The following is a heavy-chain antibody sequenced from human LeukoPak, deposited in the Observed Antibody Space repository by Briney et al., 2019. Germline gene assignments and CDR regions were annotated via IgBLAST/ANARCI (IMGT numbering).Heavy chain of an antibody. V-gene: IGHV3-7*01. CDR1: GFTFSSYW. J-gene: IGHJ6*03. CDR3: ARVGAARYYYYYMDV. CDR2: IKQDGSEQ. D-gene: IGHD2-15*01. Sequence: PGGSLRLSCAASGFTFSSYWMSWVRQAPGKGLEWVANIKQDGSEQYYVDSLKGRFTVSRDNAKNSLYLQIISLRAGDTAVYFCARVGAARYYYYYMDVWGKGTTVTVSS.